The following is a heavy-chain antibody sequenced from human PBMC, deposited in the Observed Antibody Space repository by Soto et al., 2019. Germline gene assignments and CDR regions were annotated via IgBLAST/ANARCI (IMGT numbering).Heavy chain of an antibody. J-gene: IGHJ5*02. V-gene: IGHV1-58*01. Sequence: SVKVSCKASGFTFSSSAVQWVRQARGQRLEWIGWIVLGNGNTNYAQKFQERVTITRDMSTSTAYMEVRSLTSDDTAVYYCATRIGNIGWYWLDTWGQGTLVTVS. CDR1: GFTFSSSA. CDR3: ATRIGNIGWYWLDT. D-gene: IGHD6-19*01. CDR2: IVLGNGNT.